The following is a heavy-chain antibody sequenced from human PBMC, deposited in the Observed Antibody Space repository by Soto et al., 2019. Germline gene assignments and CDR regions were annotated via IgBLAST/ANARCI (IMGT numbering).Heavy chain of an antibody. D-gene: IGHD4-17*01. V-gene: IGHV3-15*01. J-gene: IGHJ4*02. CDR3: TTNYGARD. CDR1: GFTFRNAL. Sequence: EVQLVESGGGLVKPGESLRLSCVASGFTFRNALMTWVRQAPGKGLEWAGRIKSKTDGGTIGYADPVQGRFTISRDDSKNTLYLKMSSLRTEDTAVYYCTTNYGARDWGQGTLVIVSS. CDR2: IKSKTDGGTI.